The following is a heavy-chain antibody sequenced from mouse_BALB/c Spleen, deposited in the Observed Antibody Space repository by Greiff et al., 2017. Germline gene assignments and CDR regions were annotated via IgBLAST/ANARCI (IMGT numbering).Heavy chain of an antibody. J-gene: IGHJ4*01. CDR1: GYTFTDYN. CDR2: IYPYNGGT. D-gene: IGHD2-3*01. Sequence: VQLQQSGPELVKPGASVKISCKASGYTFTDYNMHWVKQSHGKSLEWIGYIYPYNGGTGYNQKFKSKATLTVDNSSSTAYMELRSLTSEDSAVYYCARYKSYDGYAMDYWGQGTSVTVSS. CDR3: ARYKSYDGYAMDY. V-gene: IGHV1S29*02.